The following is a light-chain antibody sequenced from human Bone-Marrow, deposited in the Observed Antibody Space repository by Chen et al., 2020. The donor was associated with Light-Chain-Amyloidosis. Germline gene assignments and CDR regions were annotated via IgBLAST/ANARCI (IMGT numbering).Light chain of an antibody. CDR1: SGSIATNY. Sequence: NFMLTHPHSVSESPGKTVIISCTRSSGSIATNYVQWYQQRPGSSPTTVISEDDQRPSGVPYRVSGSIDRSSNSAAHTISGLKAEGEADYYCQSYQGSSQGVFGGGTKLTVL. V-gene: IGLV6-57*01. CDR2: EDD. CDR3: QSYQGSSQGV. J-gene: IGLJ3*02.